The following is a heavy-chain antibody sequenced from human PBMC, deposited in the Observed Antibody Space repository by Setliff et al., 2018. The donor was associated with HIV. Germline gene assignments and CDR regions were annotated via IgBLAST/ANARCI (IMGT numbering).Heavy chain of an antibody. D-gene: IGHD3-22*01. CDR3: ARQKSITMIVVVIMDWFDP. Sequence: SETLSLTCTVSGDSISSGGYYWGWIRQHPEKGLEWIGEINHSAITNYNPSLKSRVTISVDTSKSQFSLNVKSMTAADTAVYYCARQKSITMIVVVIMDWFDPWGQGTLVTVSS. CDR1: GDSISSGGYY. V-gene: IGHV4-39*01. CDR2: INHSAIT. J-gene: IGHJ5*02.